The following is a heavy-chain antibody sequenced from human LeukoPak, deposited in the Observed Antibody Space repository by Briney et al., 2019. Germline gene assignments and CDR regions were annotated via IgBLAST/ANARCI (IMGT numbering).Heavy chain of an antibody. D-gene: IGHD3-3*01. CDR2: IIPIFGTA. V-gene: IGHV1-69*05. Sequence: GASVKVSCKASGGTFSSYAISWVRQAPGQGLEWMGGIIPIFGTANYAQKCQGRVTITTDESTSTAYMELSSLRSEDTAVYYCARGRNLKYYDFWSGYYTGPGYFDYWGQGTLVTVSS. J-gene: IGHJ4*02. CDR3: ARGRNLKYYDFWSGYYTGPGYFDY. CDR1: GGTFSSYA.